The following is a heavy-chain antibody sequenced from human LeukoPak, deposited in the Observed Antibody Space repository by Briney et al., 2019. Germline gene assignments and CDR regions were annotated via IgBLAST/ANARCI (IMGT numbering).Heavy chain of an antibody. CDR3: ARAPSGENYFPWYFDL. Sequence: GGSLRLSCAASGFTFSSSSLNWVRQAPGKGLEWVSSITRQGTYIYYADSMKGRFTISRDRAKNSLYLQMNSLRAHDTAVYYCARAPSGENYFPWYFDLWGRGTRVTVPS. CDR2: ITRQGTYI. V-gene: IGHV3-21*01. J-gene: IGHJ2*01. CDR1: GFTFSSSS. D-gene: IGHD2/OR15-2a*01.